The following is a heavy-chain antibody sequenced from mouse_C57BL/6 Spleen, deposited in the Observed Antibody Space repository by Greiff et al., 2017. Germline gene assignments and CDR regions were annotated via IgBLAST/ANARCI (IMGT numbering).Heavy chain of an antibody. Sequence: EVQLQQPGPELVKPGASVKISCKASGYTFTDYYMNWVKQSPGKSLEWIGDINPTNGGTRYNQKFKGKATLTVDKSSSTAYIELRSLTSLDSAVYYFAKSGNSNSFAYWGQGTLVTVSA. CDR2: INPTNGGT. D-gene: IGHD2-5*01. V-gene: IGHV1-26*01. CDR1: GYTFTDYY. CDR3: AKSGNSNSFAY. J-gene: IGHJ3*01.